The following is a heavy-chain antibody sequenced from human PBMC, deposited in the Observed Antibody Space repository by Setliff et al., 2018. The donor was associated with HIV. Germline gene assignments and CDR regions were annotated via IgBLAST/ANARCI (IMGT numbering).Heavy chain of an antibody. CDR1: GYTFTDFY. Sequence: ASVKVSCKTSGYTFTDFYIHWVRQVPGQGLEWMGWIDPYSGDINLVQHFQGRVSLTRDTSVSTAFMEMISLTSNDTALYYCARGPPLTTIAVSATLTVFIYWGQGTVVTVSS. CDR2: IDPYSGDI. CDR3: ARGPPLTTIAVSATLTVFIY. D-gene: IGHD6-19*01. V-gene: IGHV1-2*02. J-gene: IGHJ1*01.